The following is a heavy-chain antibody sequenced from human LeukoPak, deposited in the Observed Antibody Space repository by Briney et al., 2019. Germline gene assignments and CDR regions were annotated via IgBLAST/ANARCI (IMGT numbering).Heavy chain of an antibody. J-gene: IGHJ6*03. CDR3: ARSGITIFGVVIPKGYYYYMDV. Sequence: SVKVSCKASGYTFTSYYMHWVRQAPGQGLEWMGGIIPIFGTANYAQKFQGRVTITTDESTSTAYMELSSLRSEDTAVYYCARSGITIFGVVIPKGYYYYMDVWGKGTTVTVSS. CDR1: GYTFTSYY. D-gene: IGHD3-3*01. CDR2: IIPIFGTA. V-gene: IGHV1-69*05.